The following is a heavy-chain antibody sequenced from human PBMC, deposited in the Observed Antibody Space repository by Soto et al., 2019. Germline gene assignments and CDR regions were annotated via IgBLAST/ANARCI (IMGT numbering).Heavy chain of an antibody. Sequence: SETLSLTCTVSGGSISSGGYYWSWIRQHPGKGLEWIGYIYYSGSTYYNPSLKSRVTISVDTSKNQFSLKLSSVTAADTAVYYCARVKARGVGGESDAFDIWGQGTMVTVSS. J-gene: IGHJ3*02. V-gene: IGHV4-31*03. CDR2: IYYSGST. CDR3: ARVKARGVGGESDAFDI. D-gene: IGHD3-10*01. CDR1: GGSISSGGYY.